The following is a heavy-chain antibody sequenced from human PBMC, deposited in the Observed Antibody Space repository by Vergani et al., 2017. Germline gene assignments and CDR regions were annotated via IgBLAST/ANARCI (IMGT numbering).Heavy chain of an antibody. CDR3: ARHRGWGLVVVAATPWYYYYGMDV. Sequence: EVMLVQSGAEVKKPGESLKISCKGSGYSFTSYWIGWVRQMPGKGLEWMGIIYPGYSDTRYSPSFQGKVTISADKSISTAYLQWSSLKASDTAMYYCARHRGWGLVVVAATPWYYYYGMDVWGQGTTVTVSS. V-gene: IGHV5-51*01. D-gene: IGHD2-15*01. CDR2: IYPGYSDT. CDR1: GYSFTSYW. J-gene: IGHJ6*02.